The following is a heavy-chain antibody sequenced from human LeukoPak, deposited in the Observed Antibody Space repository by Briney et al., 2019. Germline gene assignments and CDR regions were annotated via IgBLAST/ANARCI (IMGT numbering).Heavy chain of an antibody. Sequence: GGPLRLSCAASGFTFDDYAMHWVRQAPGKGLEWVSGISWNSGSIGYADSVKGRFTISRDNAKNSLYLQMNSLRAEDTALYYCAKESSGWPTFDYWGQGTLVTVSS. CDR1: GFTFDDYA. V-gene: IGHV3-9*01. D-gene: IGHD6-19*01. J-gene: IGHJ4*02. CDR2: ISWNSGSI. CDR3: AKESSGWPTFDY.